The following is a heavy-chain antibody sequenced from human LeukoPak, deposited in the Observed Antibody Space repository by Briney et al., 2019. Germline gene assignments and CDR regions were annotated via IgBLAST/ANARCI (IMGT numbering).Heavy chain of an antibody. Sequence: GRSLRLSCAASGFTFSSYGMHWVRQAPGKGLEWVAVIWYDGSNKYYADSVKGRFTISRDNSKNTLYLQMNSLRAEDTAVYYCAREGVAAFGYYYYYGMDVWGQGTTVTVSS. J-gene: IGHJ6*02. CDR1: GFTFSSYG. CDR2: IWYDGSNK. V-gene: IGHV3-33*08. D-gene: IGHD2-15*01. CDR3: AREGVAAFGYYYYYGMDV.